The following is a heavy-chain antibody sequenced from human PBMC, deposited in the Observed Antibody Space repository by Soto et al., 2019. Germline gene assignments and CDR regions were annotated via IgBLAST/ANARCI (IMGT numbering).Heavy chain of an antibody. CDR1: GGSLITSNYY. J-gene: IGHJ4*02. Sequence: QLQLQESGPGLVKPSETLSLTCSVSGGSLITSNYYWGWIRKHPVKGLEWIGNIYYDGTTYYNLSIKSRVTISIDTSKNQFSLMLSSGTAADTAVYYCERQRNYGSGHPLSDYWCQGTLVTVSS. CDR3: ERQRNYGSGHPLSDY. V-gene: IGHV4-39*01. D-gene: IGHD3-10*01. CDR2: IYYDGTT.